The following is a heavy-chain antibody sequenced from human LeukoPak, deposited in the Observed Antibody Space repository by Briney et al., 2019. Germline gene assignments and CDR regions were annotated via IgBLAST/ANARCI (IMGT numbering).Heavy chain of an antibody. CDR2: ISGGGGYT. CDR1: GFTFSSYA. D-gene: IGHD5-18*01. V-gene: IGHV3-23*01. J-gene: IGHJ6*02. Sequence: GGSLRLSCAASGFTFSSYAMTWVRQAPGKGLEWVSAISGGGGYTYYTDSVKGRFTISRDDSKNTLYLQMNSLRPEDTAVYHCAKPLGDGHNYGYYYYYGMDVWAKGPRSPSP. CDR3: AKPLGDGHNYGYYYYYGMDV.